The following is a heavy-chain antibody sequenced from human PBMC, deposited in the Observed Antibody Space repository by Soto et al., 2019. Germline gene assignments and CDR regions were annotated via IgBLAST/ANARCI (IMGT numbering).Heavy chain of an antibody. CDR3: TRGLSNPGWFDP. V-gene: IGHV4-31*03. CDR2: IYYSGST. J-gene: IGHJ5*02. D-gene: IGHD4-4*01. Sequence: QVQLQKSGPGLVKPSQTLSLTCTVSGGSISSGGYYWSWIRQHPGKGLEWIGYIYYSGSTYYNPSLKSRVTISVDTSKNQFSLKLSSVTAADTAVYYCTRGLSNPGWFDPWGQGTLVTVSS. CDR1: GGSISSGGYY.